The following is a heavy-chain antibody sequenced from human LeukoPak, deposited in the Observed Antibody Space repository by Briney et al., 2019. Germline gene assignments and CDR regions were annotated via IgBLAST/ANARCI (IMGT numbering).Heavy chain of an antibody. CDR1: GYPFNLYG. J-gene: IGHJ4*02. D-gene: IGHD3-22*01. CDR3: ARVVYYDSSGYFDN. Sequence: ASVKVSCKASGYPFNLYGITWVRQAPGQGLEWLGWISPHTANTNYVQNLQDRVTLTTDTSTSTVYMQLRSLRSDDTAVYYCARVVYYDSSGYFDNWGQGTLVTVS. V-gene: IGHV1-18*01. CDR2: ISPHTANT.